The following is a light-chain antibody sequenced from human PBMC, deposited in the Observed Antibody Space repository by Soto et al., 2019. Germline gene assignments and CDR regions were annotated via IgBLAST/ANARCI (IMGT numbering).Light chain of an antibody. CDR2: EVT. CDR3: CSCTTSSTLV. J-gene: IGLJ2*01. Sequence: QSALTQPASVSGSPGQSITISCSGTSSDVGAYNCVSWYQQHPGKAPKLIIYEVTNLPSLISNRFSGSKSGNTASLTISGLQAEDEASYYCCSCTTSSTLVFGGGTKVTVL. V-gene: IGLV2-14*03. CDR1: SSDVGAYNC.